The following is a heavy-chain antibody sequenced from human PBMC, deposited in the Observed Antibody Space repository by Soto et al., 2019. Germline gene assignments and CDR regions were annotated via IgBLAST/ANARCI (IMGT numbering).Heavy chain of an antibody. V-gene: IGHV3-23*01. Sequence: EVQLLESGGGLVQPGGSLRLSCAASGFTFSSYAMSWVRQAPGKGLEWVSAISGSGGSTYYADSVKGRFTISRDNSKNTLYLQMNSLRAEDTAVYYCARYFDWLHYYYMDVWGKGTMVTVSS. D-gene: IGHD3-9*01. J-gene: IGHJ6*03. CDR2: ISGSGGST. CDR1: GFTFSSYA. CDR3: ARYFDWLHYYYMDV.